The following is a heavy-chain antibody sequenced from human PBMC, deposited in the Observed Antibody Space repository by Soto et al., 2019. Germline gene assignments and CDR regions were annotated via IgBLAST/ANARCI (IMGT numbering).Heavy chain of an antibody. J-gene: IGHJ6*02. D-gene: IGHD2-2*02. V-gene: IGHV3-49*04. CDR1: GFTFGDYV. CDR3: TRDSIVVVPAATPYYYYYGLDV. CDR2: IRSKAYGGTT. Sequence: GVLRLSCTASGFTFGDYVMSWVRQAPGKGLEWVGFIRSKAYGGTTEYAASVKGRFTISRDDSKSIAYLQMNSLKTEDTAVYYCTRDSIVVVPAATPYYYYYGLDVRGQGTTASASS.